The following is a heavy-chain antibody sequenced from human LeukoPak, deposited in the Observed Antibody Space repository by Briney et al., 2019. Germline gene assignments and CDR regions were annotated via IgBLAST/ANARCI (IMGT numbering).Heavy chain of an antibody. CDR3: AKGRGAFDI. Sequence: GGSLRLSCVASGFTFSSYGMHWVRQAPGKGLEWVEVISNDGSNKYYADSVKGRFTISRDNSKNTLYLQMNSLRAEDTAVYYCAKGRGAFDIWGQGTMVTVSS. CDR1: GFTFSSYG. CDR2: ISNDGSNK. D-gene: IGHD3-10*01. J-gene: IGHJ3*02. V-gene: IGHV3-30*18.